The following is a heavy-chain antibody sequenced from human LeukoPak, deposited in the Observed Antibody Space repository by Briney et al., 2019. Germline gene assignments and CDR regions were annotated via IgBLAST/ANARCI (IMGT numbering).Heavy chain of an antibody. Sequence: GGSLRLSCAASGFTFSDYAMTWVRQTPGKGLEWVSVISGGGDSADYADSMKGRFTISRDNSKNTLYLQMNSLRAEDTAVYYCARDFSLQLFDYWGQGTLVTVFS. CDR1: GFTFSDYA. D-gene: IGHD5-24*01. CDR3: ARDFSLQLFDY. V-gene: IGHV3-23*01. CDR2: ISGGGDSA. J-gene: IGHJ4*02.